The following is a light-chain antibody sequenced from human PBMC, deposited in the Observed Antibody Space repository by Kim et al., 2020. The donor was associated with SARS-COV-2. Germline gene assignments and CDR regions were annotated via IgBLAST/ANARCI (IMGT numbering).Light chain of an antibody. CDR2: DAT. V-gene: IGKV3-11*01. CDR1: QNIGNY. Sequence: EIVLTQSPATLSLSPGERATLSCWASQNIGNYLAWYQQKPGQAPRLLIYDATTTAAVIPGRFSGSGSGPDFTLTINNLEPEDFAVYYCLQHYNWPLTFGGGTKVDIK. CDR3: LQHYNWPLT. J-gene: IGKJ4*01.